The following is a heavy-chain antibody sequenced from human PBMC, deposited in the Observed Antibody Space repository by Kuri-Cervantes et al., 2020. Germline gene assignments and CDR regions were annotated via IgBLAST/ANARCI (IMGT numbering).Heavy chain of an antibody. Sequence: ASVNVSCKVSGYTLTELSMHWVRQAPGKGLEWMGGFDPEDGETIYAQKFQGRVTMTEDTSTDTAYMELSSLRSEYTAVYYCATLEWLREDLDFDYWGQGTLVTVSS. J-gene: IGHJ4*02. CDR1: GYTLTELS. V-gene: IGHV1-24*01. CDR3: ATLEWLREDLDFDY. CDR2: FDPEDGET. D-gene: IGHD5-12*01.